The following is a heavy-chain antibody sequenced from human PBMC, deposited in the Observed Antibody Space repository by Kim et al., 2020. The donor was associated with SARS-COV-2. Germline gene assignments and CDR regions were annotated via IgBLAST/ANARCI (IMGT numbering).Heavy chain of an antibody. V-gene: IGHV4-34*01. Sequence: SETLSLTCAVYGGSFSGYYWSWIRQPPGKGLEWIGEINHSGSTNYNPSLKSRVTISVDTSKNQFSLKLSSVTAADTAVYYCARASITMVRGLRGLNWFDPWGQGTLVTVSS. CDR3: ARASITMVRGLRGLNWFDP. CDR2: INHSGST. CDR1: GGSFSGYY. J-gene: IGHJ5*02. D-gene: IGHD3-10*01.